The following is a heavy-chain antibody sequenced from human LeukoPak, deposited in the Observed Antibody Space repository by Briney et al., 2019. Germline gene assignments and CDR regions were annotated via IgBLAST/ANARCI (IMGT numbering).Heavy chain of an antibody. CDR2: IWYDGSEK. Sequence: AGGSLRLSCGASGFTFRNFGMHWLRQAPGKGLEWVAIIWYDGSEKYYSDSVKGRFTISRDNSKDTLYLQMNTLRAEDTAVYYCAKDWGTTGTSGWLFDHWGQGTLVTVSS. CDR3: AKDWGTTGTSGWLFDH. D-gene: IGHD1-1*01. V-gene: IGHV3-33*06. J-gene: IGHJ4*02. CDR1: GFTFRNFG.